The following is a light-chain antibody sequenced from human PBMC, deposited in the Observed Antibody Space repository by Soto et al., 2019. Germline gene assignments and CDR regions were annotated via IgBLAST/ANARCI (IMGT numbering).Light chain of an antibody. CDR2: QVT. CDR3: SSYTDSSNYV. V-gene: IGLV2-14*01. J-gene: IGLJ1*01. Sequence: QSALTQPASVSGSPGQSITISCTGTNTDVGAYNYVSWYQQQPGKAPKLMIYQVTNRPSGVSNRFSGSRSGNTASLTISGLQAEDEADYYCSSYTDSSNYVFGTGTKLTVL. CDR1: NTDVGAYNY.